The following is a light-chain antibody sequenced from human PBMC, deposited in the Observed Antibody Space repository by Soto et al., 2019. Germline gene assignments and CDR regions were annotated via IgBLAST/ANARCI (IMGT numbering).Light chain of an antibody. J-gene: IGLJ1*01. CDR3: QVWDSSSDHPYV. Sequence: SYELTQPPTVSVAPGKTARITCGGNNIGSKSVHWYQQKPGQAPVLVIYYDSDRPSGIPERSSGSNSGNTATLTISRVEAGDEADYYCQVWDSSSDHPYVFGTGTKLTVL. CDR1: NIGSKS. CDR2: YDS. V-gene: IGLV3-21*04.